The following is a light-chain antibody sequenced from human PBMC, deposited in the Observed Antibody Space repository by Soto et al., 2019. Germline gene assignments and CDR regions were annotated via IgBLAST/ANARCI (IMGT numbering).Light chain of an antibody. CDR1: QSVSSY. CDR3: QHRGN. J-gene: IGKJ3*01. Sequence: EIVLTQSPATLSLSPGERATLSCGASQSVSSYLAWYQQKPGQAPRLLIYDASNRATGIPARFSGSGSGTDFPLTISSLEPEDFAVYYCQHRGNFGPGTKVDIK. V-gene: IGKV3-11*01. CDR2: DAS.